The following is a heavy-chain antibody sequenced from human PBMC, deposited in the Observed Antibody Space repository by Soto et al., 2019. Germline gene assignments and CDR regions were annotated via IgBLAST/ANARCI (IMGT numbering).Heavy chain of an antibody. D-gene: IGHD3-10*01. Sequence: QVQLVESGGGVVQPGRSLRVSCAASGFTFSVYGMHWVRQAPGKGLEWVAIMSYDGTTEYYADSVKGRFTISRDNSRYTLYLHMNSLRAEDTAVYYGARSGDTNPYYYHALDVWGQGTTVTVSS. J-gene: IGHJ6*02. V-gene: IGHV3-33*03. CDR2: MSYDGTTE. CDR3: ARSGDTNPYYYHALDV. CDR1: GFTFSVYG.